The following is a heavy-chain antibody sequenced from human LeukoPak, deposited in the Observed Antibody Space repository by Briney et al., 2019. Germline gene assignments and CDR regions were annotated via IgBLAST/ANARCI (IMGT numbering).Heavy chain of an antibody. J-gene: IGHJ4*02. CDR3: ANRYDILTGYYNY. CDR2: ISGSGGST. CDR1: GFTFSSYA. D-gene: IGHD3-9*01. Sequence: GGSLRLYCAASGFTFSSYAMSWVRQAPGKGLEWVSAISGSGGSTYYADSVKGRFTISRDNSKNTLYLQMNSLRAEDTAVYYCANRYDILTGYYNYWGQGTLVTVSS. V-gene: IGHV3-23*01.